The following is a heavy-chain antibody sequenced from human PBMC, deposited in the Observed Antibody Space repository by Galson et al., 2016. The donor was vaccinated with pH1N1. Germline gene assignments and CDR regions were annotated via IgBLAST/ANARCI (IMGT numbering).Heavy chain of an antibody. V-gene: IGHV3-7*01. Sequence: SLRLSCAASGFTFSSYWMHWVRQAPGKGLEWVASIKQDGSEKYYVDSVKGRFTISRDNAKNSLFLQMNSLRSEDTDVYYCAKDHFGYDQSGAFDFWGQGTMVTASS. J-gene: IGHJ3*01. CDR1: GFTFSSYW. CDR2: IKQDGSEK. CDR3: AKDHFGYDQSGAFDF. D-gene: IGHD1-14*01.